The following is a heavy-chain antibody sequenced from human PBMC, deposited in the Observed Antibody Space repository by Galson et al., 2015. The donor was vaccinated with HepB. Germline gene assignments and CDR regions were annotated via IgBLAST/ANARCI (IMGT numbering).Heavy chain of an antibody. Sequence: SLRLSCAASGFTFGDYAMSWFRQAPGKGLEWVGFIRSNAYGGTTEYAASVKGRFTISRDDSKSIAYLQMNSLKTEDTAVYYCTGWELLFAVAPPFDYWGQGTLVTVSS. D-gene: IGHD1-26*01. CDR2: IRSNAYGGTT. CDR1: GFTFGDYA. CDR3: TGWELLFAVAPPFDY. J-gene: IGHJ4*02. V-gene: IGHV3-49*03.